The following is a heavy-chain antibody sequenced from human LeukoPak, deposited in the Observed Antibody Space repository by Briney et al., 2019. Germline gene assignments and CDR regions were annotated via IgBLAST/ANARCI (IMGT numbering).Heavy chain of an antibody. CDR1: GFTFSIYA. J-gene: IGHJ4*02. CDR3: AKDRDEYGDYELLFDS. D-gene: IGHD4-17*01. V-gene: IGHV3-23*01. Sequence: GGSLRLSCAASGFTFSIYAMSWVRLAPGKGLEWVSTSSSGGVTYYADSVKGRFTISRDLSKKTLYLQMNSLRAEDTAVYYCAKDRDEYGDYELLFDSWGQGTLVTVSS. CDR2: SSSGGVT.